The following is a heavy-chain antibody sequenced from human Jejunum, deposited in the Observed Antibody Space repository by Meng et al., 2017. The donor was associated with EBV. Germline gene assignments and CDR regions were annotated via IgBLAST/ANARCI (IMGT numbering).Heavy chain of an antibody. CDR2: IYYSGST. Sequence: QPQWAGPGLGKPSETLSLTFTVSGGSVNSGNVYWSWIRQPPGKGLEWIGYIYYSGSTNYIPSLKSRVTISLDTSKNQFSLKLSSVTAADTAVYYCAGLRYSGYDRAFDYWGQGALVTVSS. V-gene: IGHV4-61*01. J-gene: IGHJ4*02. CDR1: GGSVNSGNVY. D-gene: IGHD5-12*01. CDR3: AGLRYSGYDRAFDY.